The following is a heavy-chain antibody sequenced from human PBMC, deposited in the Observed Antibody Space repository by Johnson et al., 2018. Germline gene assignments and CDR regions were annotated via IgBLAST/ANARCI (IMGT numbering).Heavy chain of an antibody. CDR1: GFTFDDYA. J-gene: IGHJ6*03. D-gene: IGHD3-10*01. V-gene: IGHV3-9*01. CDR2: ISWNSGSI. Sequence: VQLVESGGGLVQPGRSLRLSCAASGFTFDDYAMHWVRQAPGKGLEWVSGISWNSGSIGYADSVKGRFTISRDNAKNSLYLQMNSLRDEDTALYYCAKEGWFGGNYYYYYMDVWGKGTTVTVSS. CDR3: AKEGWFGGNYYYYYMDV.